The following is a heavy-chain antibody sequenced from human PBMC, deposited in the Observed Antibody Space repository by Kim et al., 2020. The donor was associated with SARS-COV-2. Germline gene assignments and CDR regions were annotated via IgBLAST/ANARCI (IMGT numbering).Heavy chain of an antibody. J-gene: IGHJ4*02. V-gene: IGHV4-59*01. CDR3: ARDDGYNPDY. CDR1: GGSISSYY. Sequence: SETLSLTCTVSGGSISSYYWSWIRQPPGKGLEWIGYIYYSGSTNYNPSLKSRVPISVDTSKNQFSLKLSSVTAADTAVYYCARDDGYNPDYWGQGTLVTVSS. D-gene: IGHD5-12*01. CDR2: IYYSGST.